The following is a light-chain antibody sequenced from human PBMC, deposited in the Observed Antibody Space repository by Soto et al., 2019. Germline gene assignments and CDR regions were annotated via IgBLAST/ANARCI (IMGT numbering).Light chain of an antibody. CDR2: AAS. CDR1: QVFNNY. CDR3: QQSYTTPVYS. Sequence: DLQMTQSPSSLSASVGDRVTITCRASQVFNNYLAWYQQKPGKAPKLLIYAASNLQSGVPSRFSGSGSGTDFTLTISSLQPEDFATYFCQQSYTTPVYSFGQGTKLEIK. J-gene: IGKJ2*01. V-gene: IGKV1-39*01.